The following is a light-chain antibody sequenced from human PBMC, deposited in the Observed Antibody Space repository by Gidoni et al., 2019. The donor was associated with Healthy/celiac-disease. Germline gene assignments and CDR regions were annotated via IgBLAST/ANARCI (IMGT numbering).Light chain of an antibody. Sequence: SYVLPPPPPVPVAHGQTARITCGGNNIGSKSVHWYQQKPGQAPVLVVYDDSDRPSGIPERFSGSNSGNTATLTISRVEAGDEADYYCQVWDSSSDHWVFGGGTKLTVL. CDR3: QVWDSSSDHWV. V-gene: IGLV3-21*02. J-gene: IGLJ3*02. CDR2: DDS. CDR1: NIGSKS.